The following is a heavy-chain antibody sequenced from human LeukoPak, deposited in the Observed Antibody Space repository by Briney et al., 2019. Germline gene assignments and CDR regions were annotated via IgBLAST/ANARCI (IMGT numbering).Heavy chain of an antibody. CDR3: ARLKFYDSTGYSPGHYMDV. V-gene: IGHV4-4*07. D-gene: IGHD3-22*01. Sequence: SQTLSLTCTVSGGPIFSYYWSWIRQTAGKGREWIGGLYPGVGTDYNPSLKSRVTMSVDTSKKQFALKLSAVTAADTAVYYCARLKFYDSTGYSPGHYMDVWGKGTTVTVSS. J-gene: IGHJ6*03. CDR2: LYPGVGT. CDR1: GGPIFSYY.